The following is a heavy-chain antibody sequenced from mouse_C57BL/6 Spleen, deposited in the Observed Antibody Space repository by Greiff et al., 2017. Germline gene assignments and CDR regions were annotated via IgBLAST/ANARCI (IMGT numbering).Heavy chain of an antibody. D-gene: IGHD1-1*01. CDR2: IYPGSGST. V-gene: IGHV1-55*01. Sequence: QVHVKQPGAELVKPGASVKMSCKASGYTFTSYWITWVQQRPGQGLEWIGDIYPGSGSTNYNEKFKSKATLTVDTSSSTAYMQLSSLTSEDSAVYYGALTTVVAHWYFDVWGTGTTVTVSS. CDR1: GYTFTSYW. CDR3: ALTTVVAHWYFDV. J-gene: IGHJ1*03.